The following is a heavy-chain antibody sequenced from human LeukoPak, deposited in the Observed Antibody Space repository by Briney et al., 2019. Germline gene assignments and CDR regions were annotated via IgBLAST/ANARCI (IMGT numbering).Heavy chain of an antibody. Sequence: GASVKVSCKASGGTFSSYAISWVRQAPGQGLEWMGVIIPIFGTANYAQKFQGRVTIITDESTSTAYMELSSLRSEDTAVYYCARDGLTYDSSAQTLWGQGTLVTVSS. J-gene: IGHJ4*02. V-gene: IGHV1-69*05. CDR2: IIPIFGTA. CDR1: GGTFSSYA. D-gene: IGHD3-22*01. CDR3: ARDGLTYDSSAQTL.